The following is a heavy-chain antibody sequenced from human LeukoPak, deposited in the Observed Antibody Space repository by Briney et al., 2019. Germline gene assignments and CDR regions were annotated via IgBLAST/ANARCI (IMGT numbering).Heavy chain of an antibody. D-gene: IGHD6-13*01. V-gene: IGHV1-2*06. J-gene: IGHJ5*02. CDR1: GYTFTAYF. Sequence: ASVKVSCKASGYTFTAYFMHWVRQAPGQGLEWMGRINPNSGDTNYAQNFQGRVTMTRDTSISTAYMELTRPKSDDTAVYYCARGRGIAALNWFDPWGQGTLVTVSS. CDR3: ARGRGIAALNWFDP. CDR2: INPNSGDT.